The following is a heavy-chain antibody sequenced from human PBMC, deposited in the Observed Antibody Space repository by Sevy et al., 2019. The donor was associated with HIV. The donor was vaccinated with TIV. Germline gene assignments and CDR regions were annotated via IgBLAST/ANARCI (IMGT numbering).Heavy chain of an antibody. Sequence: GGSLRLSCAASGFPSSSYAMSWVRQPPGRGLEWVSTLSDSGDSTYYADSVKGRFTISRDNSKSILYLQMNSLRAEDTAVYYCARDRATSATGTLFDYWGQGTLVTVSS. CDR3: ARDRATSATGTLFDY. V-gene: IGHV3-23*01. CDR1: GFPSSSYA. J-gene: IGHJ4*02. D-gene: IGHD3-9*01. CDR2: LSDSGDST.